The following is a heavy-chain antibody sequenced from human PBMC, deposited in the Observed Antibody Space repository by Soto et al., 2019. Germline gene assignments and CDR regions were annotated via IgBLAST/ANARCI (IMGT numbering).Heavy chain of an antibody. J-gene: IGHJ4*02. CDR1: GFTFSDYY. Sequence: LRLSCAASGFTFSDYYMNWIRQAPGKGLEWVSYISSSSSYAIYADSVKGRFTVSRDNAKNSLFLQMNSLRAEDTAIYYCARDSSVTPRPLDYWGQGTLVTVSS. CDR2: ISSSSSYA. CDR3: ARDSSVTPRPLDY. V-gene: IGHV3-11*06. D-gene: IGHD2-8*01.